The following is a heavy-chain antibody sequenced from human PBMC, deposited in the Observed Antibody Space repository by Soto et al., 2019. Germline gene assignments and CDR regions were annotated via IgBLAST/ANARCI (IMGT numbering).Heavy chain of an antibody. J-gene: IGHJ4*02. CDR3: ARDLLGVVDPDYDY. D-gene: IGHD2-21*01. V-gene: IGHV3-48*02. CDR2: ISSSSSTI. CDR1: GVTFSSYS. Sequence: PVGFLRLSCAASGVTFSSYSMNWVRQAPGKGLEWVSYISSSSSTIYYADSVKGRFTISRDNAKNSLYLQMNSLRDEDTAVYYCARDLLGVVDPDYDYWGQGTLVTVSS.